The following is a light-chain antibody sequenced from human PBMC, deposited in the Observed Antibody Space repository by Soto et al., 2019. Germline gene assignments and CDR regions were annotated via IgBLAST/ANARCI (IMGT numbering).Light chain of an antibody. CDR2: EVN. CDR3: SSLTSSSTQV. Sequence: QSALTQPASVSGSPGQSITISCTGTSSDVGSYNLVSWYQQHPGKVPKLIIYEVNKRPSGVSNRFSGSKSANTASLTISGLQADDEADYYCSSLTSSSTQVFGGGTKLTVL. J-gene: IGLJ3*02. CDR1: SSDVGSYNL. V-gene: IGLV2-14*02.